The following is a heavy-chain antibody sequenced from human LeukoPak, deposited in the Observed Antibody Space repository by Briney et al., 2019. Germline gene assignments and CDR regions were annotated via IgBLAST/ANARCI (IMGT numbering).Heavy chain of an antibody. Sequence: TGGSLRLSCAASGFTFSSYAMHWVRQAPGKGLEWVAVISYDGSNKYYADSVKGRFTISRDNSKNTLYLQMNSLRAEDTAVYYCARYRHWNYNFDYWGQGTLVTVSS. J-gene: IGHJ4*02. D-gene: IGHD1-7*01. CDR2: ISYDGSNK. V-gene: IGHV3-30-3*01. CDR1: GFTFSSYA. CDR3: ARYRHWNYNFDY.